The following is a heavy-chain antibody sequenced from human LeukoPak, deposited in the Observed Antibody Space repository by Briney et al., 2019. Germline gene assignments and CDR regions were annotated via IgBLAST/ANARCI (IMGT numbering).Heavy chain of an antibody. CDR2: INPNSGGT. J-gene: IGHJ4*02. CDR3: TRFRHVAVAGTPHFDY. CDR1: GYTFTDYQ. Sequence: ASVKVSCKASGYTFTDYQIHWVRQAPGQGLEWMGWINPNSGGTNYAEKFHGRLTTTRDTSISTAFMELSGLRSDDTAVYYCTRFRHVAVAGTPHFDYWGQGALVTVSS. D-gene: IGHD6-19*01. V-gene: IGHV1-2*02.